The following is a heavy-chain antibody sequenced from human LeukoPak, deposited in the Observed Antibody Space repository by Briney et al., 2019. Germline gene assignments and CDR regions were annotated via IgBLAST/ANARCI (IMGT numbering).Heavy chain of an antibody. Sequence: PSQTLSLTCTVSGGSISSGSYYWSWIRQPAGKGLEWIGRIYTSGSTNYNPSLKSRVTISVDTSKNQFSLKLSSVTAADTAVYYCARARENYGGPVHFDYWGQGTLVTVSS. J-gene: IGHJ4*02. CDR3: ARARENYGGPVHFDY. V-gene: IGHV4-61*02. CDR1: GGSISSGSYY. D-gene: IGHD4-23*01. CDR2: IYTSGST.